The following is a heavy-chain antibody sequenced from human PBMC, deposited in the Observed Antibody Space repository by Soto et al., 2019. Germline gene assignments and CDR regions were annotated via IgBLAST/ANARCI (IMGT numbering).Heavy chain of an antibody. CDR1: GYTFSAYG. CDR2: ISAYNDNT. J-gene: IGHJ4*02. Sequence: ASVKVSCKASGYTFSAYGIAWVRQAPGQGLEWMGWISAYNDNTYYAHNLQGRVTMTIDTSTSTGYMEMRSLRFDDTAVYYCARVEDYFDSSGYAHWGQGTLVTAPQ. V-gene: IGHV1-18*01. CDR3: ARVEDYFDSSGYAH. D-gene: IGHD3-22*01.